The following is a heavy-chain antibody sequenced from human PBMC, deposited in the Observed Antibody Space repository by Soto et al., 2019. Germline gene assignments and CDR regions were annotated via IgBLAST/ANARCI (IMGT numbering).Heavy chain of an antibody. J-gene: IGHJ4*02. CDR2: IWYDASKQ. Sequence: GGYLRLSCETSGFSFSVYGMHWVRQAPGKGLEWVAVIWYDASKQFYAASVEGRFTISRDNSKAILYLQMNSLRAEDTAVYYCAAWAEGATEVHWGQGTLVTVSS. CDR1: GFSFSVYG. CDR3: AAWAEGATEVH. V-gene: IGHV3-33*01. D-gene: IGHD2-15*01.